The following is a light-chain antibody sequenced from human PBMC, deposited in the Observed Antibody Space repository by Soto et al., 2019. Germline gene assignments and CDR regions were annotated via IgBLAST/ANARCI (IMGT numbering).Light chain of an antibody. CDR2: AAS. Sequence: DIQLSQSPSFLSASAGDRVTITCRASQDIKTYLVWYQVKPGKAPKLLVYAASTLQSGVSSKFSGTGSGTEFALTISGLQPEDFAIYYCQQFQSYPVTFGQGTRLEIK. V-gene: IGKV1-9*01. CDR3: QQFQSYPVT. J-gene: IGKJ5*01. CDR1: QDIKTY.